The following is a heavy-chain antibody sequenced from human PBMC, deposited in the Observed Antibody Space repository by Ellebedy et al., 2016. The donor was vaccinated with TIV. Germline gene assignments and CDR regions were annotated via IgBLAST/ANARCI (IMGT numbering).Heavy chain of an antibody. CDR1: GYTFTNHG. Sequence: AASVKVSCKASGYTFTNHGITWVRQAPGQGLEWLGWISGYSCDTNYAEKFQGRVTMTTDTSTSTAFMELNSLKSDDTAVYYWARVRELAPLWTITYWGQGTLVTVSS. D-gene: IGHD2-21*01. CDR3: ARVRELAPLWTITY. V-gene: IGHV1-18*01. J-gene: IGHJ1*01. CDR2: ISGYSCDT.